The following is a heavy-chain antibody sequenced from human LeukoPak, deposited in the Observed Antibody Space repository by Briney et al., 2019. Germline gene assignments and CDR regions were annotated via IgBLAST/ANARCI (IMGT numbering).Heavy chain of an antibody. CDR3: ARHPIFGVVINPY. J-gene: IGHJ4*02. CDR1: GGSVNSYY. Sequence: SETLSLTCTVPGGSVNSYYWSWIRQPPGKGLEWLGYIDYSGNTNYSPSLQSRLTISVDTSKKQFSLKLSSVTAADTAVYYCARHPIFGVVINPYWGQGTLVTVSS. D-gene: IGHD3-3*01. CDR2: IDYSGNT. V-gene: IGHV4-59*08.